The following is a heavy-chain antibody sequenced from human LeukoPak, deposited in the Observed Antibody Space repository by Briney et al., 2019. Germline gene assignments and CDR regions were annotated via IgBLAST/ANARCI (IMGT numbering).Heavy chain of an antibody. J-gene: IGHJ4*02. CDR3: AISYGSGSYFDY. Sequence: SETLSLTCTVSGGSMSSYYWSWIRPPVGEGLEWIGRIYTSGSTNYNPSLKSRVTMSVDTSKNQFSLKLSSVTAADTAVYYCAISYGSGSYFDYWGQRTLVTVSS. CDR2: IYTSGST. CDR1: GGSMSSYY. D-gene: IGHD3-10*01. V-gene: IGHV4-4*07.